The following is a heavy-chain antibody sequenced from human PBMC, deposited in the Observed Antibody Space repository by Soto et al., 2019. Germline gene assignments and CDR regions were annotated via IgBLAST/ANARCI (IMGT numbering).Heavy chain of an antibody. CDR2: ISGSSSYI. CDR1: GFTFSSYS. J-gene: IGHJ3*02. Sequence: GGSLRLSCAASGFTFSSYSMNWVRQAPGKGLEWVSSISGSSSYISYADSVKGRFTISRDNAKDSLYVQMNSLRAEDTAVYYCARDRDIVTAIVRRVLYGFDIWGQGTMVTVSS. V-gene: IGHV3-21*01. D-gene: IGHD5-12*01. CDR3: ARDRDIVTAIVRRVLYGFDI.